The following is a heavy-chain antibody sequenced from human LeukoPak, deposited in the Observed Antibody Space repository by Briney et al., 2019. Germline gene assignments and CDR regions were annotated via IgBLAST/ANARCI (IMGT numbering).Heavy chain of an antibody. Sequence: ASVKVSCKASGYTSTGYFMHWVRQAPGQGLEWMGWINPNSGGTNYAQKFQGSVTMTRDTSISTAYMELSRLRSEDTAVYYCARRGSSVGGSYYSFDYWGQGTLVTVSS. D-gene: IGHD1-26*01. J-gene: IGHJ4*02. CDR3: ARRGSSVGGSYYSFDY. V-gene: IGHV1-2*02. CDR1: GYTSTGYF. CDR2: INPNSGGT.